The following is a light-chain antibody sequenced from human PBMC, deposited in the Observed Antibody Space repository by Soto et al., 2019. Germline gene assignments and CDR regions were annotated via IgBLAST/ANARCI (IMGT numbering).Light chain of an antibody. CDR3: MQALQGPAS. J-gene: IGKJ2*01. Sequence: DIVMTQSPLSLPVTPGEPASISFRSSQSLLHSIGNNYLNWYLQKPGQSPQLLIYLSFHGATGVHDRFSGSGSGTDFTLEISRVEAEDVGVYYCMQALQGPASFGQGTNLEI. CDR1: QSLLHSIGNNY. CDR2: LSF. V-gene: IGKV2-28*01.